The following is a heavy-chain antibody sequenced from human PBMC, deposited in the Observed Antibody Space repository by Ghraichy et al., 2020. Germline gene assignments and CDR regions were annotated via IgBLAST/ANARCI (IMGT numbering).Heavy chain of an antibody. Sequence: GESLNISCATSGFTFTTYAMSWVRQAPGKGLEWVSAISGSGSSTFYADSVKGRFTISRDNSKNTLFLQMNSLRAEDTAVYYCAKQGRRGYFDFWGQGTLVTVSS. CDR2: ISGSGSST. CDR3: AKQGRRGYFDF. CDR1: GFTFTTYA. J-gene: IGHJ4*02. V-gene: IGHV3-23*01.